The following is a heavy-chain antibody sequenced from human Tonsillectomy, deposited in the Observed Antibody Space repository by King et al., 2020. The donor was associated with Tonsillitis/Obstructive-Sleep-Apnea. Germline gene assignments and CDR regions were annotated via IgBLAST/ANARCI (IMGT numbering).Heavy chain of an antibody. J-gene: IGHJ3*02. CDR2: ISTGSSYI. CDR3: ARDSDDAFGI. CDR1: GFTFSSYS. V-gene: IGHV3-21*01. Sequence: ELVQSGGGLVKPGGSLRLSCAASGFTFSSYSMNWVRQAPGKGLEWVSSISTGSSYIYHADSVKGRFTISRDNAKNSLYLQMNSLRAEDTAVYYCARDSDDAFGIWGLGTMVTVSS.